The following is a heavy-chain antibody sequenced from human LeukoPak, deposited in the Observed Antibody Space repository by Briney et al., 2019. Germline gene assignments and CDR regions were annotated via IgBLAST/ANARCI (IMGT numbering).Heavy chain of an antibody. Sequence: GSLRLSCAASGFAFNTYAMHWVHQAPGQGLEWVALIWHDGSHKFYSNSVRGQFTISRDNSKNTVSLQMNNLRPEDTAVYYCASEIFGSGSYPDFWGQGTLVTVSS. D-gene: IGHD3-10*01. CDR2: IWHDGSHK. CDR1: GFAFNTYA. CDR3: ASEIFGSGSYPDF. V-gene: IGHV3-33*01. J-gene: IGHJ4*02.